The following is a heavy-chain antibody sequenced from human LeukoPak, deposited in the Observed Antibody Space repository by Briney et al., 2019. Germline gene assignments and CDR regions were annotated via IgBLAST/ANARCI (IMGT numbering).Heavy chain of an antibody. V-gene: IGHV3-74*01. D-gene: IGHD2-21*02. CDR3: ARVRTVTGIGGYDY. Sequence: PGGSLRLSCAASGFTFSGFWMHCVRQAPGKGLVWVSRINSDGSSTTYADSVKGRFTISRDNAKNTLYLELNSLRAEDTALYYCARVRTVTGIGGYDYWGQGTLVTVSS. CDR2: INSDGSST. J-gene: IGHJ4*02. CDR1: GFTFSGFW.